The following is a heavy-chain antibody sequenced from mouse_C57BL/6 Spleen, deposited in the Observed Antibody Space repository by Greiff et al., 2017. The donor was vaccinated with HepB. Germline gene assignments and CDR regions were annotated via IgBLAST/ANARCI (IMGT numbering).Heavy chain of an antibody. Sequence: VQLKQPGAELVKTGASVKMSCKASGYTFTSYWITWVKQRPGQGLEWIGDIYPGSGSTNYNEKFKSKATLTVDTSSSTAYMQLSSLTSEDSAVYYCARWDMGSSYAMDYWGQGTSVTVSS. V-gene: IGHV1-55*01. CDR3: ARWDMGSSYAMDY. D-gene: IGHD1-3*01. CDR2: IYPGSGST. J-gene: IGHJ4*01. CDR1: GYTFTSYW.